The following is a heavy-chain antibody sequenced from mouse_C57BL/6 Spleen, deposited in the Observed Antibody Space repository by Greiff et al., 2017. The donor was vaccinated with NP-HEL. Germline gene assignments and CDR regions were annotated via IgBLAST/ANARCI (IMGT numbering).Heavy chain of an antibody. J-gene: IGHJ4*01. Sequence: QVQLKQSGAELARPGASVKLSCKASGYTFTSYGISWVKQRTGQGLEWIGEIYPRSGNTYYNEKFKGKATLTADKSSSTAYMELRSLTSEDSAVYFCAREPDYDGFYAMDYWGQGTSVTVSS. CDR3: AREPDYDGFYAMDY. D-gene: IGHD2-4*01. CDR2: IYPRSGNT. CDR1: GYTFTSYG. V-gene: IGHV1-81*01.